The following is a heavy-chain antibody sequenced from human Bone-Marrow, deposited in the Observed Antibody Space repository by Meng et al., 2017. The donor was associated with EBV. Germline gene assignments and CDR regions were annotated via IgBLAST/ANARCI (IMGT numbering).Heavy chain of an antibody. CDR1: GGSISSGDYS. J-gene: IGHJ4*02. D-gene: IGHD6-13*01. V-gene: IGHV4-30-2*01. CDR2: IYHSGST. CDR3: ASGSTAAGTDY. Sequence: QLHVQEACSGLVQPLQTLSLPCAVSGGSISSGDYSWSWIRQPPGKGLEWIGNIYHSGSTFYNSSLNSRVTISVDRSKNQFSLKLSSVTAADTAVYYCASGSTAAGTDYWGQGTLVTVSS.